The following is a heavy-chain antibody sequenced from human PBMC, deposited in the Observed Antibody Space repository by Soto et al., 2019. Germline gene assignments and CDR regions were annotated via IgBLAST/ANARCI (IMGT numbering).Heavy chain of an antibody. D-gene: IGHD1-26*01. CDR2: ISGSGGST. CDR1: GFTFSSYA. V-gene: IGHV3-23*01. J-gene: IGHJ4*02. CDR3: AKTIVGATHGYDC. Sequence: PGGSLRRSCAASGFTFSSYAMSWVRQAPGKGLERVSAISGSGGSTYYADSVKGRFTISRDNSKNTLYLQMNSLRAEDTAVYYCAKTIVGATHGYDCWGQGALVTVAS.